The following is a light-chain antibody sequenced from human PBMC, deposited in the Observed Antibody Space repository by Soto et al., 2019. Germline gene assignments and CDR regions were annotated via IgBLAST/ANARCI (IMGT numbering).Light chain of an antibody. CDR2: KVS. V-gene: IGKV2-30*01. CDR1: HSRVYTDGHTY. Sequence: DVVLTQSPVALPVTLGEPAASSFGASHSRVYTDGHTYLNWFQLRPGQSPRRLIYKVSNRDSGVPDRFSGSGSGTDFTLKISRVEAEDVGVYYCMQGTHWPLTFGGGTKVDIK. CDR3: MQGTHWPLT. J-gene: IGKJ4*01.